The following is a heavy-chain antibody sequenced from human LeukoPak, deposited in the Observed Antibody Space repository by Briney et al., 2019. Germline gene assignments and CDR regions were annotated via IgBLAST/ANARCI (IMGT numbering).Heavy chain of an antibody. CDR2: ISSDAIT. V-gene: IGHV3-53*01. D-gene: IGHD2-15*01. CDR3: ARGRGGD. J-gene: IGHJ4*02. CDR1: GATVSGDF. Sequence: GGSLRLSCAASGATVSGDFMGWVRQAPGKGLEWVSLISSDAITYYADSVKGRFTISRDNSKNTLYLQMNSLRAEDTAFYYCARGRGGDWGQGALVTVSS.